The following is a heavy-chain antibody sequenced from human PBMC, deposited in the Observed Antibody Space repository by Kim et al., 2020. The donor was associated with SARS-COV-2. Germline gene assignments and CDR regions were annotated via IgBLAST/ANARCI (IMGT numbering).Heavy chain of an antibody. D-gene: IGHD6-13*01. CDR2: INGDGSRT. Sequence: GGSLRLSCAASGFTFSTYWMHWVRQAPGKGLVWVSRINGDGSRTMSADSVKGRFTISRDNTKNALYLQMDTLRAEDTAVYFWARTKAAAPNLLDSWGQGTMHTV. CDR3: ARTKAAAPNLLDS. V-gene: IGHV3-74*03. J-gene: IGHJ4*02. CDR1: GFTFSTYW.